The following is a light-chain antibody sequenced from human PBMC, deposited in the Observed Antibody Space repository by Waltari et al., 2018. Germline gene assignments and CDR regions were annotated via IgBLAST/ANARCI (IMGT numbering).Light chain of an antibody. J-gene: IGKJ2*03. CDR3: VQAIAFPYS. CDR2: GGS. Sequence: DIVMTQTPLSLPITPGEPASISCRSSQSLLHSNGNTYLHWYLQKPGQSPQLLIYGGSTRASGFPERFSGSGSGTDFTLQISKVEAEDVGVYYCVQAIAFPYSLGQGTKVEIK. V-gene: IGKV2-40*01. CDR1: QSLLHSNGNTY.